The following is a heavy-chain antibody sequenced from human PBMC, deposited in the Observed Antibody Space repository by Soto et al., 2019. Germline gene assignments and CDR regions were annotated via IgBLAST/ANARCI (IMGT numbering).Heavy chain of an antibody. D-gene: IGHD3-22*01. Sequence: ASVKVSCKASGYTFTSYGISWVRQAPGQGLEWMGRISAYNGNTNYAQKFQGRVTMTTDKSTSTAYMELSSLRSEDTAVYYCARGESYYDSSGYYPSGYWGQGTLVTVSS. J-gene: IGHJ4*02. CDR3: ARGESYYDSSGYYPSGY. CDR2: ISAYNGNT. V-gene: IGHV1-18*01. CDR1: GYTFTSYG.